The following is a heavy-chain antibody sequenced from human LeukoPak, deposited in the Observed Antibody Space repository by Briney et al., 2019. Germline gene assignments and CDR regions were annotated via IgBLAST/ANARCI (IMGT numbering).Heavy chain of an antibody. Sequence: SETLSLTCAVYGGSFSGYYWSWIRPPPGQGLEWIGEINHSGSTNYNPSLKSRVTISVDTSKNQFSLKLSSVTAADTAVYYCAREGALYYYDSSGYYHPWGQGTLVTVSS. CDR3: AREGALYYYDSSGYYHP. J-gene: IGHJ5*02. V-gene: IGHV4-34*01. CDR2: INHSGST. CDR1: GGSFSGYY. D-gene: IGHD3-22*01.